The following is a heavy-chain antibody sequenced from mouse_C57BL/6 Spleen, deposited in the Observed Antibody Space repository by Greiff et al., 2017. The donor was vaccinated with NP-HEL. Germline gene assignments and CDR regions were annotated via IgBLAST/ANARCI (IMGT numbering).Heavy chain of an antibody. D-gene: IGHD2-5*01. CDR2: IYPGDGDT. V-gene: IGHV1-82*01. CDR1: GYAFSSSW. Sequence: QVQLQQSGPELVKPGASVKLSCKASGYAFSSSWMNWVKQRPGKGLEWIGRIYPGDGDTNYNGKFKGKATLTADKSSSTAYMQLSSLTSEDSAVYFCARDLYYSKGYFDVWGTGTTVTVSS. J-gene: IGHJ1*03. CDR3: ARDLYYSKGYFDV.